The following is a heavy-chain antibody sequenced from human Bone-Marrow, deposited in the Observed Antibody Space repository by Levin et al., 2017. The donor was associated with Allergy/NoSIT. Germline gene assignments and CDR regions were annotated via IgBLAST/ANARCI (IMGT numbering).Heavy chain of an antibody. V-gene: IGHV3-30*18. CDR2: ISYDGTNK. D-gene: IGHD3-3*01. CDR3: AQVHWLNKDFLNGYFPDDS. Sequence: LSGGSLRLSCAASGFTFSDYGMHWVRQAPGKGLEWVSLISYDGTNKYYADSVKGRFPISRDDSKHTLYLELNSLGAEDEAGFYCAQVHWLNKDFLNGYFPDDSWGQGTLGTVSS. CDR1: GFTFSDYG. J-gene: IGHJ4*02.